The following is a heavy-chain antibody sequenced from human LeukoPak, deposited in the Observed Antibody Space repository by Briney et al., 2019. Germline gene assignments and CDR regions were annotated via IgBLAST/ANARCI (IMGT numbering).Heavy chain of an antibody. Sequence: SETLSLTCTVSGGSISSYYWSWIRQPPGKGLEWIGYIHTSGSTNYNPSLKSRVTISVDTSKNQFSLKLSSVTAADTAVYYCARHAQVPATEDAFDIWGQGTMVTVSS. D-gene: IGHD2-2*01. CDR3: ARHAQVPATEDAFDI. CDR2: IHTSGST. V-gene: IGHV4-4*09. CDR1: GGSISSYY. J-gene: IGHJ3*02.